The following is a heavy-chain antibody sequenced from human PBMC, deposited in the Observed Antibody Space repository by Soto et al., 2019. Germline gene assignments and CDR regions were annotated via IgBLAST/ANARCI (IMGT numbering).Heavy chain of an antibody. D-gene: IGHD6-19*01. Sequence: QAQLEQSGGEVKKPGSSVKVSCKASRVAFSKFIVTWVRQAPGLVLEWVGGIIPIFGTANYAQKFHGRVTVPADESTCTSYMEVNNLRSEDTAVYYCAKVRYSSPMGYYYGMDVWGQGTTVTVSS. CDR1: RVAFSKFI. CDR2: IIPIFGTA. V-gene: IGHV1-69*01. J-gene: IGHJ6*02. CDR3: AKVRYSSPMGYYYGMDV.